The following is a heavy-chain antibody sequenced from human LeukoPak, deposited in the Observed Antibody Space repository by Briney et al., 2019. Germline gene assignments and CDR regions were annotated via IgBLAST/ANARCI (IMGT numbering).Heavy chain of an antibody. CDR3: ASVNRMVRGVINYYYGVDV. D-gene: IGHD3-10*01. CDR2: ISAYNGNT. CDR1: GYTFTSYG. J-gene: IGHJ6*02. Sequence: ASVKVSCKASGYTFTSYGISWVRQAPGQGLECMGWISAYNGNTSYAQKLQGRVTMTTDTSTSTAYMELRSLRSDDTAVYYCASVNRMVRGVINYYYGVDVWGQGTTVTVSS. V-gene: IGHV1-18*01.